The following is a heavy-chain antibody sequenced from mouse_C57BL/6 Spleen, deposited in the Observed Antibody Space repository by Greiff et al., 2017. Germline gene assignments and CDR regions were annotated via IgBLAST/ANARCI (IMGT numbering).Heavy chain of an antibody. CDR3: TTDRAWFAY. CDR2: LDPENGDT. V-gene: IGHV14-4*01. CDR1: GFNIKDAY. Sequence: EVQLQQSGAELVRPGASVKLSCTASGFNIKDAYMHWVKQRPEQGLEWIGWLDPENGDTEYASKFQGKATITADTSSNTAYLQLSSLTSEDTAVYYCTTDRAWFAYWGQGTLVTVSA. J-gene: IGHJ3*01.